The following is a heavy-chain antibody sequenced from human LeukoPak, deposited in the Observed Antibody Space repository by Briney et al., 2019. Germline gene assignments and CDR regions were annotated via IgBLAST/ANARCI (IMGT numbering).Heavy chain of an antibody. CDR2: IKQDGSEK. CDR1: GFTFSRFW. CDR3: ARELVWNYGAEGSEVDY. V-gene: IGHV3-7*01. J-gene: IGHJ4*02. Sequence: PGGSLRLSCAASGFTFSRFWMSWVRQAPGKGLEWVANIKQDGSEKYYVDSVKGRFTISRDNARNSLYLQMNSLRAEDTAVYYCARELVWNYGAEGSEVDYRRQGTLATVSS. D-gene: IGHD1-7*01.